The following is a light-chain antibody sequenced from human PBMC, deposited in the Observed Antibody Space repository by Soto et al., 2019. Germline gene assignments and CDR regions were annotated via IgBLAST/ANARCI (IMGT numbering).Light chain of an antibody. V-gene: IGKV1-5*03. J-gene: IGKJ4*01. CDR2: KAS. Sequence: QVTQSPSTLSASVGDRVTINFRASQSIRTWLAWYQPKPGKAPKLLIYKASSLEGGVPSRFSGSGSGTEFNITISSLQPDDFATYYCQQYNAYPLTFGGGTTVEIK. CDR3: QQYNAYPLT. CDR1: QSIRTW.